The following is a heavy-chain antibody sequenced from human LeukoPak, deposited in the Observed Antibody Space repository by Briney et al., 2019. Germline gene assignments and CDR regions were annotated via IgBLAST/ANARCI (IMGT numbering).Heavy chain of an antibody. CDR2: ISDDGSKR. CDR3: ARESGFMMVGEINADNWFDP. Sequence: GGSLRLSCAASGFTFSNYAMSWVRQAPGKGLEWVAVISDDGSKRFYADSVKGRFTISRDNSRDTLYLHMQTLRPEDSAVYYCARESGFMMVGEINADNWFDPWGQGTPVTVSS. V-gene: IGHV3-30*03. CDR1: GFTFSNYA. D-gene: IGHD3-3*01. J-gene: IGHJ5*02.